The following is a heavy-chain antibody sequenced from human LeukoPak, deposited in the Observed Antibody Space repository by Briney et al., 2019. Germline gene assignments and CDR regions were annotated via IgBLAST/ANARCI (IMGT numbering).Heavy chain of an antibody. D-gene: IGHD3-22*01. V-gene: IGHV3-30-3*01. CDR2: ISYDGSNK. Sequence: PGGSLRLSCAASGFTFSSYAMHWVRQAPGKGLEWVAVISYDGSNKYYADSVKGRFTISRDNSKNTLYLQMNSLRAEDTAVYYCARSDYYDSSGYYKHWGQGTLVTVSS. J-gene: IGHJ1*01. CDR1: GFTFSSYA. CDR3: ARSDYYDSSGYYKH.